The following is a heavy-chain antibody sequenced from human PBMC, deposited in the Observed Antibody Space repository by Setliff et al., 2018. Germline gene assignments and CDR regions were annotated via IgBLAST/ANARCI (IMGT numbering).Heavy chain of an antibody. Sequence: PSETLSLTCTVSGGSISNYYWSWIRQPAGKGLEWIGSIYHSGSTYYNPSLKRRVTISVDTSKNQFSLKLNSVTAADMAVYYCAREQWLDPPGYYYMDVWAKGTTVTVSS. CDR3: AREQWLDPPGYYYMDV. D-gene: IGHD6-19*01. CDR2: IYHSGST. CDR1: GGSISNYY. V-gene: IGHV4-4*07. J-gene: IGHJ6*03.